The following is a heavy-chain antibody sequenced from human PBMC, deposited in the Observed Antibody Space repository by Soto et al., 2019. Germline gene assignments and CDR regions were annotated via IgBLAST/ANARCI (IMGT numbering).Heavy chain of an antibody. D-gene: IGHD2-15*01. J-gene: IGHJ4*02. Sequence: QVPLVESGGGVVQPGRSLRLSCAASGFTFSSYGMHWVRQAPGKGLEWVAVIWYDGSNKYYADSVKGRFTISRDNSKNTLYLQMNSLRAEDTAVYYCARDRGRYCSGGSCPAFDYWGQGTLVTVSS. CDR3: ARDRGRYCSGGSCPAFDY. CDR1: GFTFSSYG. CDR2: IWYDGSNK. V-gene: IGHV3-33*01.